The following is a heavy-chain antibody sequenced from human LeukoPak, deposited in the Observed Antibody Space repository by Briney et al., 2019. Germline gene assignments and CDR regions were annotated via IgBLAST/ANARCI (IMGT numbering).Heavy chain of an antibody. CDR1: GYTFTSYD. CDR3: ARESSSAGPHYYYMDV. V-gene: IGHV1-8*01. CDR2: MNPNSGNT. Sequence: ASVKVSCKASGYTFTSYDINWVRQATGQGLEWMGWMNPNSGNTGYAQKFQGRVTMTRNTSISTAYMELSSLRSEDTAVYYCARESSSAGPHYYYMDVWGKGTTVTVSS. J-gene: IGHJ6*03. D-gene: IGHD6-6*01.